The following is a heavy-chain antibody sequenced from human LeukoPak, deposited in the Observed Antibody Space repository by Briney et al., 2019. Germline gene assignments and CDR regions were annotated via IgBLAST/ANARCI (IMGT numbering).Heavy chain of an antibody. V-gene: IGHV7-4-1*02. CDR1: GYTFTSYA. D-gene: IGHD2-15*01. Sequence: ASVKVSCKASGYTFTSYAMNWVRQAPGQGLEWMGWINTNTGNPTYAQGFTGRFVFSLDTSVSTAYLQISSLKADDTAVYYCARDRCSGGSCYERPTHYYYYYYMDVWGKGTTVTVSS. J-gene: IGHJ6*03. CDR3: ARDRCSGGSCYERPTHYYYYYYMDV. CDR2: INTNTGNP.